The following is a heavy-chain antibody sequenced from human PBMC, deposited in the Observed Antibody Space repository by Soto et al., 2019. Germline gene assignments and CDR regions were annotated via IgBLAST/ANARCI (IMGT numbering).Heavy chain of an antibody. CDR3: VKDGSSGWPYFDDMDV. CDR2: ILYDGSKK. D-gene: IGHD6-19*01. CDR1: GFTFSSYG. J-gene: IGHJ6*02. Sequence: GGSLRLSCATSGFTFSSYGMHWVRQAPGKGLEWVAVILYDGSKKYYADSVKGRFTISRDNSKNALYLQMSSLRAEDTALYYCVKDGSSGWPYFDDMDVWGRGTTVTVSS. V-gene: IGHV3-30*18.